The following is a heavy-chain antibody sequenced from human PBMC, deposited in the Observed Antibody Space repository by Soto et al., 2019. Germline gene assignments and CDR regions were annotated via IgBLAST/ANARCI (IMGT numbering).Heavy chain of an antibody. J-gene: IGHJ4*02. CDR1: GYTFTSYG. D-gene: IGHD3-22*01. CDR3: AREGLYYYDSSGPSPPDY. CDR2: ISAYNGNT. Sequence: QVQLVQSGAEVKKPGASVKVSCKASGYTFTSYGISWVRQAPGQGLEWMGWISAYNGNTNYAQKLQGRVTMTTDTSTSTDYMELRSLRSDDTAVYYCAREGLYYYDSSGPSPPDYWGQGTLVTVSS. V-gene: IGHV1-18*01.